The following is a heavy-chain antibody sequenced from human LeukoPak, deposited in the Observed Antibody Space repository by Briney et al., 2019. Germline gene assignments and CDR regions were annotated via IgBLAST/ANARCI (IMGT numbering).Heavy chain of an antibody. CDR3: AISTVTKTGDFDY. J-gene: IGHJ4*02. CDR2: MNPNSGNT. CDR1: GYTFTSYD. V-gene: IGHV1-8*01. D-gene: IGHD4-17*01. Sequence: ASVKVSCKASGYTFTSYDINWVRQATGQGLEWMGWMNPNSGNTGYAQKFQGRVTMTRDTSTSTVYMELSSLRSEDTAVYYCAISTVTKTGDFDYWGQGTLVTVSS.